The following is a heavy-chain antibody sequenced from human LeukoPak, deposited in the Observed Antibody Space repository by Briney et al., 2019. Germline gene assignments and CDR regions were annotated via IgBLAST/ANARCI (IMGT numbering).Heavy chain of an antibody. Sequence: GGSLRLSCAASGFTFSSYAMSWFRQAPGKGLEWVSAISGSGGSTYYADSVKGRFTISRDNSKNTLYLQMNSLRAEDTAVYYCAKDSDRIVVVTAIAYWGQGTLVTVSS. V-gene: IGHV3-23*01. J-gene: IGHJ4*02. CDR1: GFTFSSYA. D-gene: IGHD2-21*02. CDR3: AKDSDRIVVVTAIAY. CDR2: ISGSGGST.